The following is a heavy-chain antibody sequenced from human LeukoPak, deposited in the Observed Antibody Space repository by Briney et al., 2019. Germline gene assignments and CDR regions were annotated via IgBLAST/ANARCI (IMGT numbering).Heavy chain of an antibody. CDR2: IYYSGST. CDR1: GGSISSSSYY. D-gene: IGHD3-9*01. V-gene: IGHV4-39*07. J-gene: IGHJ4*02. CDR3: ARGGVLRYFDWLPYYFDY. Sequence: SQTLSLTCTVSGGSISSSSYYWGWIRQPPGKGLEWIGSIYYSGSTYYNPSLKSRVTISVDTSKNQFSLKLSSVTAADTAVYYCARGGVLRYFDWLPYYFDYWGQGTLVTVSS.